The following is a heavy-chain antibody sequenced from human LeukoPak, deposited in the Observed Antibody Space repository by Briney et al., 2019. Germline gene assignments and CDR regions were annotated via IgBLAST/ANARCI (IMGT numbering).Heavy chain of an antibody. Sequence: ASVKVSCKASGYSFTNYDINWVRQATGQGLEWMGWMNPNSGNTAYAQKFQGRVTMIRNTSISTAYMELSSLKSEDTAVYFCARADYDTSASTRKQIDYWGQGTLVTVSS. CDR1: GYSFTNYD. V-gene: IGHV1-8*01. CDR2: MNPNSGNT. CDR3: ARADYDTSASTRKQIDY. D-gene: IGHD3-22*01. J-gene: IGHJ4*02.